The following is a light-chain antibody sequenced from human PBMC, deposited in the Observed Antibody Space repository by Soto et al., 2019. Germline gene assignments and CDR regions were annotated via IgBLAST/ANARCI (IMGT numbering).Light chain of an antibody. CDR3: QQYDSVPPWT. CDR2: GAS. J-gene: IGKJ1*01. Sequence: DIQMTQSPSSLSASVGDRVTITCQASQDIRNGLNWYQQRPGKAPKLLIYGASSLEVGVPVRFSGSGSGTVFTFSINNLQPEDTATYYCQQYDSVPPWTFGQGTKVDIK. CDR1: QDIRNG. V-gene: IGKV1-33*01.